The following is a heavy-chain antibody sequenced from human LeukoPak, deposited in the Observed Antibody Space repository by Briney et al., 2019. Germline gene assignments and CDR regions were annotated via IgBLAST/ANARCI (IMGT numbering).Heavy chain of an antibody. D-gene: IGHD3-3*02. CDR1: GFTLGSYT. V-gene: IGHV3-48*01. CDR2: ISSSSSTI. Sequence: GGSLRLSCAASGFTLGSYTMNWVRQAPGKGLEWVSYISSSSSTIQYADSVKGRFTISRDNAENSLYLQMNSLGVEDTAVYHCARAVISIFDNWGQGTLVTVSS. CDR3: ARAVISIFDN. J-gene: IGHJ4*02.